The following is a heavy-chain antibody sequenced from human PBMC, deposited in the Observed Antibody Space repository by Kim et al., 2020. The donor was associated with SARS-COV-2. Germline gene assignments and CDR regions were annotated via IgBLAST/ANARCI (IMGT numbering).Heavy chain of an antibody. V-gene: IGHV1-3*01. Sequence: ASVKVSCKASGYTFTSYAMHWVRQAPGQRLEWMGWINAGNGNTKYSQKFQGRVTITRDTSASTAYMELSSLRSEDTAVYYCARVTMVRGGFHYYYYGMDVWGQGTTVTVSS. CDR2: INAGNGNT. CDR3: ARVTMVRGGFHYYYYGMDV. CDR1: GYTFTSYA. D-gene: IGHD3-10*01. J-gene: IGHJ6*02.